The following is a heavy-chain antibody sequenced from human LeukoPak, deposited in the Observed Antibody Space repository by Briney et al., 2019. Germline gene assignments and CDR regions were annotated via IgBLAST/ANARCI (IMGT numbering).Heavy chain of an antibody. V-gene: IGHV3-48*03. CDR2: ISSSGSTI. Sequence: GGSLRLSCAASGFTFSSYEMNWVRQAPGKGLEWVSYISSSGSTIYYADSVKGRFAISRDNSKNTLYLQMNSLRPEDTAVYYCARGRYYYASGSYFIDYWGQGTLVTVSS. D-gene: IGHD3-10*01. CDR3: ARGRYYYASGSYFIDY. CDR1: GFTFSSYE. J-gene: IGHJ4*02.